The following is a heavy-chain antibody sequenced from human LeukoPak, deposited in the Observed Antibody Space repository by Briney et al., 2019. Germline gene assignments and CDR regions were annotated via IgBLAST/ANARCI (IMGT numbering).Heavy chain of an antibody. CDR2: FDPEHVET. CDR1: GNTFSDLS. J-gene: IGHJ4*02. Sequence: ASVTFSCKVSGNTFSDLSMNWVRQAPGKGLEWMGGFDPEHVETIYAQKFQGRVTMTEDTSTDTAYMELSSLRPEDTAVYYCATDFYRGRQFDYWGQGTLVTASS. CDR3: ATDFYRGRQFDY. V-gene: IGHV1-24*01. D-gene: IGHD2/OR15-2a*01.